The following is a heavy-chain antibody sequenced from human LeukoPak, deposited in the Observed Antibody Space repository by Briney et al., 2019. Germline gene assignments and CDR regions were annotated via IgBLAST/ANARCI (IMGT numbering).Heavy chain of an antibody. J-gene: IGHJ3*02. CDR1: GYSFTKYW. CDR3: ARRGMGVDFDI. D-gene: IGHD1-26*01. Sequence: GESLKISCRGSGYSFTKYWIDWMRQVPGKGLEWMGIIYPSDSDTRYSPSFQGQVTISADKSINTAYLQWSSLKASGTAMYYCARRGMGVDFDIWGQGTMVTVSS. CDR2: IYPSDSDT. V-gene: IGHV5-51*01.